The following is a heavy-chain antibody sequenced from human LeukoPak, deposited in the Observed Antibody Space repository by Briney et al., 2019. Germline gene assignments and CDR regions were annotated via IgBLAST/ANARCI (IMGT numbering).Heavy chain of an antibody. J-gene: IGHJ4*02. CDR1: GGSISSGGYY. CDR3: ARAFEDVGSYYYGSGSYAPPAYFDY. Sequence: SETLSLTCTVSGGSISSGGYYWSWIRQPPGKGLEWIGYIYYSGSTYYNPSLKSRVTISVDTSKNQFSLKLSSVTAADTAVYYCARAFEDVGSYYYGSGSYAPPAYFDYWGQGTLVTVSS. CDR2: IYYSGST. D-gene: IGHD3-10*01. V-gene: IGHV4-31*03.